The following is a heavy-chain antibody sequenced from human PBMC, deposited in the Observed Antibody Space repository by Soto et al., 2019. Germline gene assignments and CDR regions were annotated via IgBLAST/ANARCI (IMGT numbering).Heavy chain of an antibody. D-gene: IGHD4-17*01. J-gene: IGHJ4*02. CDR1: GFTFSSYA. Sequence: ESVGGVVQPGRSLRLSCAASGFTFSSYAMHWVRQAPGKGLEWVAVISYDGSNKYYADSVKGRFTISRDNSKNTLYLQMNSLRAEDTAVYYCARDSSPDYGDYGYFDYWGQGTLVTVSS. CDR3: ARDSSPDYGDYGYFDY. V-gene: IGHV3-30-3*01. CDR2: ISYDGSNK.